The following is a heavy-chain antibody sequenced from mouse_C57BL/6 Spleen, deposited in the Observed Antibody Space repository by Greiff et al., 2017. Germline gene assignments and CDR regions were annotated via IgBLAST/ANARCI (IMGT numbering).Heavy chain of an antibody. CDR1: GFTFSSYA. J-gene: IGHJ3*01. D-gene: IGHD2-3*01. CDR2: ISDGGSYT. V-gene: IGHV5-4*01. Sequence: EVQRVESGGGLVKPGGSLKLSCAASGFTFSSYAMSWVRQTPEKRLEWVATISDGGSYTYYPDNVKGRFTISRDNAKNNLYLQMSHLKSEDTAMYYCARDPLYDGLAYWGQGTLVTVSA. CDR3: ARDPLYDGLAY.